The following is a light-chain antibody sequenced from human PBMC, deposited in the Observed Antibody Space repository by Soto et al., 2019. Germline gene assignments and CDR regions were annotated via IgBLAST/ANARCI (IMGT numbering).Light chain of an antibody. CDR3: QQSYSTPWT. V-gene: IGKV1-39*01. CDR2: AAS. J-gene: IGKJ1*01. Sequence: DIQMTQSPSSLSASVGDRFTVSCRASQSISSYLNWYQQKPGKAPKFLIYAASSLQSGVPSRFSGSGSGTDSTLTISSLQPEDFATYYCQQSYSTPWTFGQGTKVDIK. CDR1: QSISSY.